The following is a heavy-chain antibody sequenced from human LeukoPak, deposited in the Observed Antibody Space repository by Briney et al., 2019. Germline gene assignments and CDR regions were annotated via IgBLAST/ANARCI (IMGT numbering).Heavy chain of an antibody. CDR1: GGAFRGYY. J-gene: IGHJ5*02. V-gene: IGHV4-34*01. CDR2: INHGGST. D-gene: IGHD2-2*01. CDR3: ARDCRVVPAATNWFDP. Sequence: SGTLSPTCAVYGGAFRGYYWGWIRQPPREGGGWVWGINHGGSTNYNPSLKSRVTISVDTSKNQFSLKLSSVTAADTAVYYCARDCRVVPAATNWFDPWGQGTLVTVSS.